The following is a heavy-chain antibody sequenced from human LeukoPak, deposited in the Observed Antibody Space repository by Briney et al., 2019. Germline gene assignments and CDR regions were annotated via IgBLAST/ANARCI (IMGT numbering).Heavy chain of an antibody. D-gene: IGHD4-17*01. Sequence: GGSLRLSCAASGFTFSSYSMNWVRQAPGKGLEWVSYISSSSSTIYYADSVKGRFTISRDNAKNSLYPQMNSLRAEDTAVYYCARDHDYGDYVCGYWGQGTLVTVSS. V-gene: IGHV3-48*01. CDR1: GFTFSSYS. J-gene: IGHJ4*02. CDR2: ISSSSSTI. CDR3: ARDHDYGDYVCGY.